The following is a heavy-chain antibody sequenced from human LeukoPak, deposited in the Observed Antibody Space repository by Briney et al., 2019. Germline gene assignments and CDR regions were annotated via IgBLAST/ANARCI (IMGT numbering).Heavy chain of an antibody. Sequence: SVQGSCQASGGTFSSYAISWVRQAPGQGLEWMGGIIPIFGTANYAQKFQGRVTITADESTSTAYMALSSLRSEDTAVYYCARGRVPAATYNWFDPWGQGTLVTVSS. V-gene: IGHV1-69*01. D-gene: IGHD2-2*01. J-gene: IGHJ5*02. CDR3: ARGRVPAATYNWFDP. CDR2: IIPIFGTA. CDR1: GGTFSSYA.